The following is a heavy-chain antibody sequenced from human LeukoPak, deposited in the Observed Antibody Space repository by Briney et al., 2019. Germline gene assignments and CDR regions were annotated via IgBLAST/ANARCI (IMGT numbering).Heavy chain of an antibody. J-gene: IGHJ4*02. Sequence: GASVKVSCKASGYSFTGYYLHWVRQAPGQGLEWMGWINPNSGGTNYAQKFQGRVTMTRDTSISTAYMEVNRLISDDTAVYFCARVGSGRSYWGQGTLVTVSS. CDR1: GYSFTGYY. V-gene: IGHV1-2*02. D-gene: IGHD3-10*01. CDR3: ARVGSGRSY. CDR2: INPNSGGT.